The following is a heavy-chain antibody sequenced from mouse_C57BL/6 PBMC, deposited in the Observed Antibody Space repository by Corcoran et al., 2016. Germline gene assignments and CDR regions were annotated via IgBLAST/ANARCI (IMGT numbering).Heavy chain of an antibody. CDR3: AREATVVATGGYFDY. CDR1: GYTFTEYY. CDR2: INPYNGGT. Sequence: EVQLQQSGPVLVKPGASVKMSCKASGYTFTEYYMNWVKQSHGKSLVWIGVINPYNGGTSYNQKFKGKATLTVDKTSSTAYMELNSLTSEDSAVYYYAREATVVATGGYFDYWGQGTTLTVSS. J-gene: IGHJ2*01. V-gene: IGHV1-19*01. D-gene: IGHD1-1*01.